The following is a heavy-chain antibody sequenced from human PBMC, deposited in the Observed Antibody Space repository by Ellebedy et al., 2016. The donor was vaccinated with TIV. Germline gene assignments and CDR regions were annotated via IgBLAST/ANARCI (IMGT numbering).Heavy chain of an antibody. CDR1: GFTFSSYA. V-gene: IGHV3-23*01. Sequence: GESLKIFCAASGFTFSSYAMSSVRQAPGKGLEWVSTISGSGGSTYYADSVKGRFTISRDNSKNTLYLQMNSLRAEDTAVYYCAKELVRGVITTYYYYGMDVWGQGTTVTVSS. CDR2: ISGSGGST. D-gene: IGHD3-10*01. CDR3: AKELVRGVITTYYYYGMDV. J-gene: IGHJ6*02.